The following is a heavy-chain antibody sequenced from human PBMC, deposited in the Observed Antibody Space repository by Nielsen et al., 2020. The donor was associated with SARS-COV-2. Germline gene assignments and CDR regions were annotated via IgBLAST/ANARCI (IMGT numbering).Heavy chain of an antibody. J-gene: IGHJ6*02. CDR3: ARDSSGWYALTTYYYYDMDV. V-gene: IGHV3-48*01. D-gene: IGHD6-19*01. CDR2: ISSSSSTI. Sequence: WIRQPPGKGLEWVSYISSSSSTIYYADSVKGRFTISRDNAKNSLYLQMNSLRAEDTAVYYCARDSSGWYALTTYYYYDMDVWGQGTTVTVSS.